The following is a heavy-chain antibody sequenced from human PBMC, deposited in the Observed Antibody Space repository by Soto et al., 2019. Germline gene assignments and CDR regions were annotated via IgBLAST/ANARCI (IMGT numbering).Heavy chain of an antibody. CDR1: GFTFSSYA. V-gene: IGHV3-23*01. CDR3: AKDQVRYQLPRGWFDP. CDR2: ISGSGGST. D-gene: IGHD2-2*01. Sequence: GGSLRLSCAASGFTFSSYAMSWVRQAPGKGLEWVSAISGSGGSTYYADSVKGRFTISRDNSKNTLYLQMNSLRAEDTTVYYCAKDQVRYQLPRGWFDPWGQGTLVTVSS. J-gene: IGHJ5*02.